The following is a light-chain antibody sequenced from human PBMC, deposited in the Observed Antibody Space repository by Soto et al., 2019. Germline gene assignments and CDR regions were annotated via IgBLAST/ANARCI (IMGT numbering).Light chain of an antibody. CDR2: EVN. V-gene: IGLV2-14*03. J-gene: IGLJ2*01. CDR1: ISDIGGYNY. CDR3: SSYTSSSTLL. Sequence: QSALTQPACVSGSPGQSITISCTGTISDIGGYNYVSWYQQHPGKAPKLMIYEVNNRPSGVSNRFSGSKSGNTASLTISGLQAEDEADYYCSSYTSSSTLLFGGGTKLTVL.